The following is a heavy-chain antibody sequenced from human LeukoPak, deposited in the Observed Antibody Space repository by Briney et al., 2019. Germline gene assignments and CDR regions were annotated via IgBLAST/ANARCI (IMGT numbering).Heavy chain of an antibody. CDR2: FYHSGST. V-gene: IGHV4-30-2*01. CDR1: GVSISSGGYS. J-gene: IGHJ3*02. Sequence: PSQTLSLTCTVSGVSISSGGYSWSWIRQPPGKGLEWIGYFYHSGSTTYNPSLKSRVTISVDRSRNQLSLKLSSVTAADTAVYYCGRVEYCSSARCRGLAFDIWGQGTMVIVSS. D-gene: IGHD2-2*01. CDR3: GRVEYCSSARCRGLAFDI.